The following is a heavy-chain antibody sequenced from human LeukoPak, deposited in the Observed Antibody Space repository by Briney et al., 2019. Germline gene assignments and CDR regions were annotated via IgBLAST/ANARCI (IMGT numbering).Heavy chain of an antibody. CDR3: ASLLNPLRYCSSTSCSWFDP. CDR2: ISAYNGNT. Sequence: ASVKVSFKASGYTFTSYGISWVRQAPGQGLEWMGWISAYNGNTNYAQKLQGRVTMTTDTSTSTAYMELRSLRSDDTAVYYCASLLNPLRYCSSTSCSWFDPWGQGTLVTVSS. D-gene: IGHD2-2*01. V-gene: IGHV1-18*01. CDR1: GYTFTSYG. J-gene: IGHJ5*02.